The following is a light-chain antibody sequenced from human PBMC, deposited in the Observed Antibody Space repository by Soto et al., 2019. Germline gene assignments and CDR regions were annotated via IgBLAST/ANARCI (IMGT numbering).Light chain of an antibody. CDR2: DVS. CDR1: SSDVGAYNF. V-gene: IGLV2-14*03. CDR3: ASYATNRPYV. J-gene: IGLJ1*01. Sequence: QSALTQPASVSGSPGQSITISCTGTSSDVGAYNFVSWYQQYPGKAPKLIIYDVSYRPSGVSDRFSGSKSGYTASLTISGLQAEDEADYYCASYATNRPYVFGTGTKLTVL.